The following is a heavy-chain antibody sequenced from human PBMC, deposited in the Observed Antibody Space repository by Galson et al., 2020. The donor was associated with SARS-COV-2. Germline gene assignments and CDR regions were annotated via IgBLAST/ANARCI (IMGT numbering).Heavy chain of an antibody. V-gene: IGHV4-61*02. CDR2: VYSSGST. D-gene: IGHD3-10*01. CDR3: ARGSLWFAGFVGLGGPGICLDV. Sequence: SETLSLTCTVSGGSVSSRRYNWGWVRPPAGQGLEWIGSVYSSGSTNYSPSLKSRVIISVDTSKNQFYLKLNSVTAADAATYYWARGSLWFAGFVGLGGPGICLDVWGQGTTVTVSS. CDR1: GGSVSSRRYN. J-gene: IGHJ6*02.